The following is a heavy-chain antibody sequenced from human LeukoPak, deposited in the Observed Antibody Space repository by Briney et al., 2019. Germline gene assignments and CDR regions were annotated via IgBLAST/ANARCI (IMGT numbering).Heavy chain of an antibody. CDR2: IYYSGGT. Sequence: SETLSLTCTVSGGSISSYYWSWIRQPPGKGLEWIGYIYYSGGTNYNPSLKSRVTISVDTSKNQFSLKLSSVTAADTAVYYCARKNTYYYYMDVWGKGTTVTVSS. CDR3: ARKNTYYYYMDV. CDR1: GGSISSYY. J-gene: IGHJ6*03. V-gene: IGHV4-59*01.